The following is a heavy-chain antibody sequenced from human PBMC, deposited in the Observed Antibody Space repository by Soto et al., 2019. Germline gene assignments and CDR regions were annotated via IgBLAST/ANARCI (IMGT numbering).Heavy chain of an antibody. CDR1: GFTFDDYA. CDR2: MSWNSGSI. J-gene: IGHJ3*02. V-gene: IGHV3-9*01. D-gene: IGHD3-22*01. Sequence: EVQLVESGGGLVQAGRSLRLSCAASGFTFDDYAMHWVRQAPGKGLEWVSGMSWNSGSIGYADSVKGRFTISRDNAKNSLYLQMNSLRAEDTALYYCAKDRDYYDSSGWAGAFDIWGQGTMVTVSS. CDR3: AKDRDYYDSSGWAGAFDI.